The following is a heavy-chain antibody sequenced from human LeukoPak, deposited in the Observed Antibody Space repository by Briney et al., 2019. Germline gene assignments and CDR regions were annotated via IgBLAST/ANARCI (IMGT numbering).Heavy chain of an antibody. V-gene: IGHV1-69*05. CDR2: IIHIFGTA. Sequence: SVKVSCKASGGTFSSYAISWVRQAPGQGLEWMGRIIHIFGTANYAQKFQGRVTITTDESTSTAYMELSSLRSEDTAVYYCARSGSYYDSSGYRYFDYWGQGTLVTVSS. J-gene: IGHJ4*02. CDR3: ARSGSYYDSSGYRYFDY. D-gene: IGHD3-22*01. CDR1: GGTFSSYA.